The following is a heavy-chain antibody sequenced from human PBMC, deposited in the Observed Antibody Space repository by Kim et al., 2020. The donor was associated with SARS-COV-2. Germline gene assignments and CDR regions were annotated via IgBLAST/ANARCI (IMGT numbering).Heavy chain of an antibody. D-gene: IGHD3-22*01. J-gene: IGHJ4*02. CDR2: INGGSNKI. CDR3: ARRGGSVEVVNTRLFDY. CDR1: GFTFSSYG. Sequence: GGSLRLSCAAEGFTFSSYGMNWVRQAPGKGLEWVSYINGGSNKIYYADSVKGRFTISRDNAKNSLYLQMNSLRDEDTGIYYCARRGGSVEVVNTRLFDYWGQGTLVTVSS. V-gene: IGHV3-48*02.